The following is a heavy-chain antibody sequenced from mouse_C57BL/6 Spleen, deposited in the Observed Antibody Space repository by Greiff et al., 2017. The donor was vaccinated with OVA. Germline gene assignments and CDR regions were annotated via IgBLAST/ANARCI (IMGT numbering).Heavy chain of an antibody. CDR3: AKSYGSHFDY. CDR1: GFTFSDYG. J-gene: IGHJ2*01. Sequence: EVKVEESGGGLVKPGGSLKLSCAASGFTFSDYGMHWVRQAPEKGLEWVAYISSGSSTIYYADTVKGRFTISRDNAKNTLFLQMTSLRSEDTAMYYCAKSYGSHFDYWGQGTTLTVSS. D-gene: IGHD2-2*01. V-gene: IGHV5-17*01. CDR2: ISSGSSTI.